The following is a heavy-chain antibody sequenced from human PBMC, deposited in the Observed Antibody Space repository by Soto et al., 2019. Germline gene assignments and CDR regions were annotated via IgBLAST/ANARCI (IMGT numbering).Heavy chain of an antibody. CDR3: AQNITSRIDS. V-gene: IGHV1-18*01. J-gene: IGHJ5*01. Sequence: QVQLVQSGAELRKPGASVKVSCETSGYTFRNYGISWVRQAPGQGLEWMGWISTYNSYTHSAKKFQGRVIMTIESSTSSAFLELTNLRTDDTAFYYCAQNITSRIDSWGQGTLVTVSS. D-gene: IGHD2-2*01. CDR2: ISTYNSYT. CDR1: GYTFRNYG.